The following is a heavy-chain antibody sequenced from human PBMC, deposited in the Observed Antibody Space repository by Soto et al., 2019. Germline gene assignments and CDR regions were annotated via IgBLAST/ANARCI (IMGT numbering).Heavy chain of an antibody. J-gene: IGHJ4*02. V-gene: IGHV4-59*01. D-gene: IGHD6-19*01. CDR1: NTPMTNYD. Sequence: PSESLSLTCTVSNTPMTNYDWNWIRQPPRKGLEWIAYIHSSGGTNYVPSLRSRATASVDTANNQFSLRLTSMTAADTAVYYCARGRPTRYSSGWPLFDYWGQGALVTVSS. CDR2: IHSSGGT. CDR3: ARGRPTRYSSGWPLFDY.